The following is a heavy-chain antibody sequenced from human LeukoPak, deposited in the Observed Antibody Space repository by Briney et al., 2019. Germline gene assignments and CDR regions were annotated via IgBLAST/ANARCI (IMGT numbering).Heavy chain of an antibody. CDR1: GLTFSSIR. Sequence: PGGSLRLSCAAPGLTFSSIRINWFRQAPGKGLDWASSISSSSSYIYYADSVKGRFTISRDNAKNSLYLQMNSLRAEDTAVYYCARNYDILTGYYRAIDYWGQGTLVTVSS. CDR3: ARNYDILTGYYRAIDY. CDR2: ISSSSSYI. J-gene: IGHJ4*02. D-gene: IGHD3-9*01. V-gene: IGHV3-21*01.